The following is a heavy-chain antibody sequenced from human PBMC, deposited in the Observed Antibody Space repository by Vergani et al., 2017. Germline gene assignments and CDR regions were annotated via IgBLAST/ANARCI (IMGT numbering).Heavy chain of an antibody. V-gene: IGHV3-33*01. Sequence: QVQLVESGGGVVQPGRSLRLSCAASGFTFSGYGMHWVRQAPGKGLEWVAVIWYDGSNKYYADSVKGRFTISRDNSKNTLYLQMNSLRAEDTAVYYCARGGYDSSGYFEGFDYWGQGTLVTVSS. J-gene: IGHJ4*02. D-gene: IGHD3-22*01. CDR2: IWYDGSNK. CDR1: GFTFSGYG. CDR3: ARGGYDSSGYFEGFDY.